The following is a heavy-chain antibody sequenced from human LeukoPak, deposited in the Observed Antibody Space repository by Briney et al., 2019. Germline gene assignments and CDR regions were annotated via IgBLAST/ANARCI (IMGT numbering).Heavy chain of an antibody. D-gene: IGHD3-3*01. CDR3: ARHDFDLPMIYSFFVH. CDR1: GYTFTKHY. J-gene: IGHJ5*02. V-gene: IGHV1-46*01. Sequence: GASVKVSCKASGYTFTKHYMNWVRQAPGQGLEWMGIMHPTGDSTNYAQKFQDRVTLTRDTSTSTFYMELSSLTSEDTAVYYCARHDFDLPMIYSFFVHWGQGTLVTVSS. CDR2: MHPTGDST.